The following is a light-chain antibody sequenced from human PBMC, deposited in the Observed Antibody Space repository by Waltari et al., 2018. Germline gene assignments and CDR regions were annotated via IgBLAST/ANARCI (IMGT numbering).Light chain of an antibody. CDR3: QETGSAVC. V-gene: IGKV3-20*01. Sequence: VLSQAPSIPASSPGDPATISCRASRRGGGNFLAGYKRKPGQAPRLLSHDACSRATGVPDRFSGRGSETDFTLNINGLEPDGFAVYLCQETGSAVCFGGETELEIK. CDR1: RRGGGNF. CDR2: DAC. J-gene: IGKJ4*01.